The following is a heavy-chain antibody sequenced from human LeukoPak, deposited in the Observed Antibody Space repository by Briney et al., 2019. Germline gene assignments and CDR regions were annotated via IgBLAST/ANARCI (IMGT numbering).Heavy chain of an antibody. V-gene: IGHV4-39*02. CDR3: ARDEGIAVAGTVRDY. Sequence: TSETLSLTCTVSGGSISSSSYYWGWIRQPPGKGLEWIGSIYYSGSTYYNPSLKSRVTISVDTSKNQFSLKLSSVTAADTAVYYCARDEGIAVAGTVRDYWGQGTLVTVSS. D-gene: IGHD6-19*01. CDR1: GGSISSSSYY. CDR2: IYYSGST. J-gene: IGHJ4*02.